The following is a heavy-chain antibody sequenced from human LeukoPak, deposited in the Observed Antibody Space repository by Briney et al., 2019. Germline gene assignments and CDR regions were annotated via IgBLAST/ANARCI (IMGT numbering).Heavy chain of an antibody. V-gene: IGHV1-69*04. CDR1: GGTFSSYA. CDR3: ARSSDEWYGYSPGSSFDY. CDR2: IIPILGIA. Sequence: EASVKVSCKASGGTFSSYAISWVRQAPGQGLERMGRIIPILGIANYAQKFQGRVTITADKSTSTAYMELSSLRSEDTAVYYCARSSDEWYGYSPGSSFDYWGQGTLVTVSS. J-gene: IGHJ4*02. D-gene: IGHD2-2*03.